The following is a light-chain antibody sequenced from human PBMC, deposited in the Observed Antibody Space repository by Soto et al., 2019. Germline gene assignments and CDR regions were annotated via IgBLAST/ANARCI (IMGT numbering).Light chain of an antibody. CDR1: QTVTSSY. CDR2: GAS. CDR3: QQYGISPFT. V-gene: IGKV3-20*01. Sequence: EIVLTQSPGTLFLSPGERATLSCRASQTVTSSYLAWYQQKPGQAPRLLIYGASSRATGIPDRFSGSGSGTDFTLTISRLEPEDFAMYYCQQYGISPFTFGPGTKVEFK. J-gene: IGKJ3*01.